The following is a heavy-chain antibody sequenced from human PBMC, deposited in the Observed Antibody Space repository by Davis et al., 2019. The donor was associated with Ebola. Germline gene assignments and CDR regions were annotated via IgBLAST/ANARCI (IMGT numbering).Heavy chain of an antibody. J-gene: IGHJ6*02. V-gene: IGHV1-2*06. CDR1: GYTFTSYG. CDR2: INPNSGGT. Sequence: ASVKVSCKASGYTFTSYGISWVRQAPGQGLEWMGRINPNSGGTNYAQKFQGRVTMTRDTSISTAYMELSRLRSDDTAVYYCSRDLKQPPPSYYNGMDVWGQGTTVTVSS. CDR3: SRDLKQPPPSYYNGMDV.